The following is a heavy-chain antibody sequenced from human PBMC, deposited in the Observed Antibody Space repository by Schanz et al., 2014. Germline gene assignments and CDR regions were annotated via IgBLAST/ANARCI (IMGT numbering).Heavy chain of an antibody. CDR1: GITFSSHS. D-gene: IGHD6-19*01. Sequence: EVHLVESGGGLVQPGGSLRLSCAASGITFSSHSFNWVRQAPGKGLEWISYITYNGGTIYYADSVKGRFTISRDNAKSSLYLQMNSLRVEDTAVYYCAASSGWHPSTDYWGQGPLVTVSS. CDR2: ITYNGGTI. CDR3: AASSGWHPSTDY. V-gene: IGHV3-48*04. J-gene: IGHJ4*02.